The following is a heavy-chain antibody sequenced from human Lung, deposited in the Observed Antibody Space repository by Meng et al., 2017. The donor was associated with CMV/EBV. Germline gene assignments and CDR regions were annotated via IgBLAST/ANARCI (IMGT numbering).Heavy chain of an antibody. CDR3: AKDIFRWAFDY. V-gene: IGHV3-23*01. D-gene: IGHD1-26*01. CDR1: GFSLGNNA. Sequence: VQLLESGEGLVQTGGSLSHSCAASGFSLGNNAMSWVRQAPGKGLEWVSAIEGSNDNTHYADSVKGRFAISRDASTNTLYLQMNNLRAEDTAIYYCAKDIFRWAFDYWGHGTLVTVSS. J-gene: IGHJ4*01. CDR2: IEGSNDNT.